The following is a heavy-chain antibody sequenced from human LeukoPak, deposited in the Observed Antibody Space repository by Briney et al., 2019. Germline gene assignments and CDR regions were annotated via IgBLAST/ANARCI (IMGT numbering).Heavy chain of an antibody. CDR1: GFTFSNSW. D-gene: IGHD3-3*01. J-gene: IGHJ6*03. CDR2: IKTDGSEK. Sequence: GGSLRLSCEASGFTFSNSWMTWVRQTPGKGLEWVANIKTDGSEKYYVDSVRGRFTISRDNAKNSLYLQMNSLRAEDTAVYYCASGLPTYYDFWSGYTMEDYYMDVWGKGTTVTVSS. CDR3: ASGLPTYYDFWSGYTMEDYYMDV. V-gene: IGHV3-7*01.